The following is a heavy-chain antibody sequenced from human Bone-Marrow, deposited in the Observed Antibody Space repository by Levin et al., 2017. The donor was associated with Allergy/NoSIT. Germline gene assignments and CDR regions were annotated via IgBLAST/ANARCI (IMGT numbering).Heavy chain of an antibody. Sequence: GESLKISCRASGFTFSYYALHWVRQPPGKGLEWLACLSDDGTNKYHADFLKGRFTISRDNSKNTLFLQMNSLRAEDTAVYYCARDKGESGYDNAFEIWGQGTVVTVSS. CDR1: GFTFSYYA. D-gene: IGHD5-12*01. CDR3: ARDKGESGYDNAFEI. V-gene: IGHV3-30-3*01. J-gene: IGHJ3*02. CDR2: LSDDGTNK.